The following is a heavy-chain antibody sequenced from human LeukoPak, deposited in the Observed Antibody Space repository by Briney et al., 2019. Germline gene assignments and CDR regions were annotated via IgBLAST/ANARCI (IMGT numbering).Heavy chain of an antibody. CDR1: GGSISSGGYS. J-gene: IGHJ4*02. CDR3: ASRDYSSGWYAY. Sequence: SETLSLTCAVSGGSISSGGYSWSWIRQPPGKGLEWIGYIYHSGSTYYNPSLKSRVTISVDKSKNQFSLKMSSVTAADTAIYYCASRDYSSGWYAYWGQGTLVTVSS. D-gene: IGHD6-19*01. V-gene: IGHV4-30-2*01. CDR2: IYHSGST.